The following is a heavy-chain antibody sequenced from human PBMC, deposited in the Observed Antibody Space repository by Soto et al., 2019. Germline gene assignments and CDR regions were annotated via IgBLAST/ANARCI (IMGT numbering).Heavy chain of an antibody. J-gene: IGHJ4*02. D-gene: IGHD3-3*01. CDR2: INHSGST. Sequence: SETLSLTCAVYGGSFSCYYWSWIRQPPGKGLEWIGEINHSGSTNYNPSLKSRVTISVDTSKNQFSLKLSSVTAADTAVYYCAREGEDYDFWSGYTTFDYWGQGTLVTVSS. V-gene: IGHV4-34*01. CDR3: AREGEDYDFWSGYTTFDY. CDR1: GGSFSCYY.